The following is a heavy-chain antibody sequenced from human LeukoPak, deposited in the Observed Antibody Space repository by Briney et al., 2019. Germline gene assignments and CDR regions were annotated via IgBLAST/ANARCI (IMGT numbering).Heavy chain of an antibody. CDR2: ISYDGSNK. D-gene: IGHD3-3*01. CDR3: ARGPRITGTDY. V-gene: IGHV3-30-3*01. Sequence: GRSLRLSSAASAFTSSSYAMHWVRQAPGKGLEWVAVISYDGSNKYYADSVKGRFTISRDNSKNTLYLQMNSLRAEDKAVYYCARGPRITGTDYWGQGTLVTVSS. CDR1: AFTSSSYA. J-gene: IGHJ4*02.